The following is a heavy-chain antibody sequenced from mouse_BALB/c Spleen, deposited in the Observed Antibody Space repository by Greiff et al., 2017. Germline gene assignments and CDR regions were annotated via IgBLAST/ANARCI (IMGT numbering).Heavy chain of an antibody. V-gene: IGHV1-7*01. J-gene: IGHJ4*01. CDR2: INPSTGYT. Sequence: VQLQQSGAELAKPGASVKMSCKASGYTFTSYWMHWVKQRPGQGLEWIGYINPSTGYTEYNQKFKDKATLTADKSSSTAYMQLSSLTSEDSAVYYCARKYGNSFSMDYWGQGTSVTVSS. D-gene: IGHD2-10*02. CDR1: GYTFTSYW. CDR3: ARKYGNSFSMDY.